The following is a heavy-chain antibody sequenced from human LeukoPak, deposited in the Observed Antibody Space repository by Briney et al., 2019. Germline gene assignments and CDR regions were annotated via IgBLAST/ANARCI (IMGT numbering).Heavy chain of an antibody. V-gene: IGHV3-66*01. CDR2: IYSDDNT. Sequence: GGSLRLSCAASGFTVSSSYMSWVRQAPGKGLEWVSVIYSDDNTYYADSVKGRFTISRDNSKNTLYLQMKSLRAEDTAVYYCARTEYPRYYFDYWGQGNLVTVSS. J-gene: IGHJ4*02. CDR1: GFTVSSSY. CDR3: ARTEYPRYYFDY. D-gene: IGHD2/OR15-2a*01.